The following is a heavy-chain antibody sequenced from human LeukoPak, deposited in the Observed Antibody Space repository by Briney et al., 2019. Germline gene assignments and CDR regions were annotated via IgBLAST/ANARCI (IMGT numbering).Heavy chain of an antibody. CDR3: AKGPHVIVVVDAFDI. J-gene: IGHJ3*02. D-gene: IGHD3-22*01. V-gene: IGHV3-23*01. Sequence: GGSLRLSCAASGFTFSSYGMSWVRQAPGKGLEWVSAISGSGGSTYYADSVKGRFTISRDNSKNTLYLQMNSLRAEDTAVYYCAKGPHVIVVVDAFDIWGQGTMVTVSS. CDR2: ISGSGGST. CDR1: GFTFSSYG.